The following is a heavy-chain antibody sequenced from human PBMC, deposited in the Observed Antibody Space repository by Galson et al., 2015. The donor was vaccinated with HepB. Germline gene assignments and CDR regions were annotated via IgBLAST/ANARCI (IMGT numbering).Heavy chain of an antibody. CDR3: AKGYGLFDS. V-gene: IGHV3-23*01. CDR2: ISGDGGST. J-gene: IGHJ5*01. CDR1: GFTSNSHA. D-gene: IGHD5-18*01. Sequence: SLRLSCAASGFTSNSHAMAWVRQAPGKGLEWVSGISGDGGSTFYADSVKGRFSISTDNTQNTLSLQMNSLRAEDTALYYCAKGYGLFDSWGQGTLVTVSS.